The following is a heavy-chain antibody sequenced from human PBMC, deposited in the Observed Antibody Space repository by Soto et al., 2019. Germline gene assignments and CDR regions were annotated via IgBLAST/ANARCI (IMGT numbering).Heavy chain of an antibody. J-gene: IGHJ3*02. V-gene: IGHV3-23*01. CDR2: ISGSGGST. CDR1: GFTFSIYA. D-gene: IGHD6-13*01. Sequence: EVQLLESGGGLVQPGGSLRLSCAASGFTFSIYAMSWDRQAPGKGLEWVSGISGSGGSTYYADSVKGRFTISRDNYKNTLYMPMNSLRAEYVAVYHCAKGYSIKWLDAFDIWGQWTMVTVSS. CDR3: AKGYSIKWLDAFDI.